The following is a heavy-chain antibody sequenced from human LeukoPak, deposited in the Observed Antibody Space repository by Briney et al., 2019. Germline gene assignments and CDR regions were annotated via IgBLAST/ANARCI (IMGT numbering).Heavy chain of an antibody. J-gene: IGHJ3*02. CDR1: GGSISSGGYS. CDR2: IYHSGST. D-gene: IGHD2-2*01. V-gene: IGHV4-30-2*01. Sequence: PSQTLSLTCAVSGGSISSGGYSWSWIRQPPGKGLEWIGYIYHSGSTYYNPSLKSRVTISVDRSKNQFSLKLSSVTAADTVVYYCARVESSSRAFDIWGQGTMVTVSS. CDR3: ARVESSSRAFDI.